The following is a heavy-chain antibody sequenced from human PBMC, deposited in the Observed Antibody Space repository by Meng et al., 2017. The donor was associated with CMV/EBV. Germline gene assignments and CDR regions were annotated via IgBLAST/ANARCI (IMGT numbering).Heavy chain of an antibody. CDR1: GYTFTGYY. D-gene: IGHD2-2*01. V-gene: IGHV1-2*02. CDR2: INPNSGGT. CDR3: ARESIVVVPYKPYGMDV. J-gene: IGHJ6*02. Sequence: ASVTVSCKASGYTFTGYYMHWVRQAPGQGLEWMGWINPNSGGTNYAQKFQGRVTMTRDTSISTAYMELSRLRSDDTAVYYCARESIVVVPYKPYGMDVWGQGTTVTVSS.